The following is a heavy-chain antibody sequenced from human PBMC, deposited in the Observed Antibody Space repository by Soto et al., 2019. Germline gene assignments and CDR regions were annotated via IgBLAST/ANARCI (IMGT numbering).Heavy chain of an antibody. J-gene: IGHJ6*02. CDR3: ARNESSNIYGMDV. D-gene: IGHD6-6*01. V-gene: IGHV3-21*01. CDR1: GFTFSSYS. Sequence: EVQLVESGGGLVKPGGSLRLSCAASGFTFSSYSMNWVRQAPGKGLEWVSSISSSSFSINYADSVKGRFSISRDNAQNSLHLQMNNLRAEDTAVYYCARNESSNIYGMDVWAQGTTVTVSS. CDR2: ISSSSFSI.